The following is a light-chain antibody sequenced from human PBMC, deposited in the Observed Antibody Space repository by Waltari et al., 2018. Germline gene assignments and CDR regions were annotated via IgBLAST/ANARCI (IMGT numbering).Light chain of an antibody. CDR2: AAS. V-gene: IGKV1-39*01. CDR3: QQRYSTPLT. J-gene: IGKJ3*01. Sequence: DIQVTQSPSSLSASVGDRVTITCRASQSISIYLNWYQQKPGKAPKLLISAASSLQGGVPSRFSGSGSGTDFTLTISSLQPEDFASYYCQQRYSTPLTFGPGTKLDIK. CDR1: QSISIY.